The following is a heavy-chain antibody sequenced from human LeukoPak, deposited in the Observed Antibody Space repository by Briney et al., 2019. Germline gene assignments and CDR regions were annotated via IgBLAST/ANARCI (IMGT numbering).Heavy chain of an antibody. Sequence: GGSLRLSCAASGFTFSDYYMSWIRQAPGKGLEWVSYITSSGSTIYYADSMKGRFTISRDNAKHSLFLQLDSPRAEDTAVYYCARIGRPAAFDIWGQGTLVIVSS. D-gene: IGHD6-6*01. V-gene: IGHV3-11*01. CDR2: ITSSGSTI. CDR3: ARIGRPAAFDI. CDR1: GFTFSDYY. J-gene: IGHJ3*02.